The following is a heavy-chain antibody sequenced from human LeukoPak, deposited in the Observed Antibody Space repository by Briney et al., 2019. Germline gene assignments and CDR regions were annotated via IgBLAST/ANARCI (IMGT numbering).Heavy chain of an antibody. J-gene: IGHJ6*03. CDR3: ARELRGARYYYYMDG. D-gene: IGHD4/OR15-4a*01. V-gene: IGHV4-4*07. CDR1: GGSISSYY. Sequence: PSETLSLTCTVSGGSISSYYWSWIRQPAGKGLEWIGRIYTSGSTNYNPSLKSRVTMSVDTSKNQSSLKLSSVTAADTGVYYCARELRGARYYYYMDGWGKGTTVTVSS. CDR2: IYTSGST.